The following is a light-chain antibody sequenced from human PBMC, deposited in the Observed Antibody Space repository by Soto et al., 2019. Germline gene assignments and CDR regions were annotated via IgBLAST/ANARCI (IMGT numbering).Light chain of an antibody. CDR2: GAS. CDR1: QSVSSN. J-gene: IGKJ4*01. CDR3: QQYNNWPFT. Sequence: EIVMTQSPATLSVSPGERATLSCRASQSVSSNLAWYQQKPGQAPRLLIYGASTRDTGIPARFSGSGSGTEFTLNISSLQSEDFAVYYCQQYNNWPFTFGGGTKVEIK. V-gene: IGKV3-15*01.